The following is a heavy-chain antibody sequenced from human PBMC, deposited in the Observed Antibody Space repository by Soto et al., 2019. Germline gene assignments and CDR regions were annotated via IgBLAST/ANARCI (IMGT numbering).Heavy chain of an antibody. J-gene: IGHJ5*02. Sequence: GASVKVSCKASGYTFTGYYMHWVRQAPGQGLEWMGWINPNSGGTNYAQKFQGRVTMTRDTSISTAYMELSRLRSDDTAVYYCARDSRGPVGYAPQNWFDPWGQGTLVTVSS. CDR2: INPNSGGT. D-gene: IGHD5-12*01. CDR3: ARDSRGPVGYAPQNWFDP. CDR1: GYTFTGYY. V-gene: IGHV1-2*02.